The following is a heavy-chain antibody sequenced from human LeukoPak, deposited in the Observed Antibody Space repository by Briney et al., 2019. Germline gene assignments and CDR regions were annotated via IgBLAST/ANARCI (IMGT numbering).Heavy chain of an antibody. CDR1: GGSISSYY. J-gene: IGHJ6*02. D-gene: IGHD6-6*01. Sequence: SETLSLTCTVSGGSISSYYWSWIRQPPGKGLEWIGYIYYSGSTNYNPSLKSRVTISVDTSKKQVSLNQSSVTAADTAVYYCARVAARYVGMDVWGQGTTVTVSS. V-gene: IGHV4-59*01. CDR3: ARVAARYVGMDV. CDR2: IYYSGST.